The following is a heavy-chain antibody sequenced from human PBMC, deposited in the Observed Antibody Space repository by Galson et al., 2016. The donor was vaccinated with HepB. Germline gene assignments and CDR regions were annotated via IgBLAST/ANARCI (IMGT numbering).Heavy chain of an antibody. D-gene: IGHD6-6*01. CDR2: ISNDGSSK. V-gene: IGHV3-30*18. CDR3: AKDRLHSSSHIDH. Sequence: SLRLSCAASGFAFSNFGMHWVRQAPGRGLEWVAVISNDGSSKYDADAVKGRFTISRDNSKNTLYLQLDILRNEDTAVYYCAKDRLHSSSHIDHWGQGTLVIVSS. J-gene: IGHJ4*02. CDR1: GFAFSNFG.